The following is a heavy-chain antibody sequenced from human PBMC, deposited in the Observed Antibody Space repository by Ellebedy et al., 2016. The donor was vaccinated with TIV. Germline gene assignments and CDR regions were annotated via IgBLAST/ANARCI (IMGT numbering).Heavy chain of an antibody. CDR1: GFTFSSYA. V-gene: IGHV3-30*04. J-gene: IGHJ4*02. CDR3: ARDYYYDSSGYYDY. CDR2: ISYDGSNK. Sequence: GGSLRLXXAASGFTFSSYAMHWVRQAPGKGLEWVAVISYDGSNKYYADSVKGRFTISRDNSKNTLYLQMNSLRAEDTAVYYCARDYYYDSSGYYDYWGQGTLVTVSS. D-gene: IGHD3-22*01.